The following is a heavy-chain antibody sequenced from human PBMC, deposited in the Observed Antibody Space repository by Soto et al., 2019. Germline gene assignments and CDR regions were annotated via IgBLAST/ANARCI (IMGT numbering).Heavy chain of an antibody. CDR1: GFTFSSYS. V-gene: IGHV3-21*01. CDR3: ATTPGGEFDY. CDR2: ISSSSSYI. D-gene: IGHD6-25*01. Sequence: EVQLVESGGGLVKPGGSLRLSCAASGFTFSSYSMNWVRQAPGKGLEWVSSISSSSSYIYYADSVKGRFTISRDNAKNSLSLQMNSLRAGDTAVFYFATTPGGEFDYWGQGTLVTVSS. J-gene: IGHJ4*02.